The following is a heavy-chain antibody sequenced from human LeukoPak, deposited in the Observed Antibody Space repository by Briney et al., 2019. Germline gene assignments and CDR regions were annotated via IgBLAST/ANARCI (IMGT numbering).Heavy chain of an antibody. D-gene: IGHD6-19*01. V-gene: IGHV4-39*01. Sequence: SETPSLTCTVSGGSISSSSYYWGWIRRPPGKGLEWNGKIYYSGSTYYHPSLQSRVTISVHTSKNQFSLKLSSVTAADTAVYYCASLAVAGTRDYWGQGTLVTVSS. J-gene: IGHJ4*02. CDR1: GGSISSSSYY. CDR3: ASLAVAGTRDY. CDR2: IYYSGST.